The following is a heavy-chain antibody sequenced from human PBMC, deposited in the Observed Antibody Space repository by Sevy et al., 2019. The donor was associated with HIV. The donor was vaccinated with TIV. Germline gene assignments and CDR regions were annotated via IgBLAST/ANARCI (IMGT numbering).Heavy chain of an antibody. CDR3: ARAYSNYYYAMDV. CDR2: IYYSGRT. Sequence: SETLSLTCTVSGDSISGYYWSWIRQPPGKGLEWIGYIYYSGRTDYNPSLKSRVTISQDTSKNQFSLKLTSVTAADTAVYFCARAYSNYYYAMDVWGQGTTVTVSS. CDR1: GDSISGYY. D-gene: IGHD4-4*01. V-gene: IGHV4-59*01. J-gene: IGHJ6*02.